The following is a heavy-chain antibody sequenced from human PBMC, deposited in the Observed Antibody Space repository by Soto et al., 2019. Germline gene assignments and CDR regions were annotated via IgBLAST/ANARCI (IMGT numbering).Heavy chain of an antibody. CDR1: GDSVSSNSAA. D-gene: IGHD6-13*01. CDR2: TYYRSKWYN. J-gene: IGHJ6*02. Sequence: SQTLSLTCAISGDSVSSNSAAWNWIRQSPSRGLEWLGRTYYRSKWYNDYAVSVKSRITINPDTSKNQFSLQLNSVIPEDTAVYYCARDRGSSSWYDYYYYGMDVWGQGTTVTVSS. V-gene: IGHV6-1*01. CDR3: ARDRGSSSWYDYYYYGMDV.